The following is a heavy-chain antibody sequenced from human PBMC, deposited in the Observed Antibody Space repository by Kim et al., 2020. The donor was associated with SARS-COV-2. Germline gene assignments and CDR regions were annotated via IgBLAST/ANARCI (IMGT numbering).Heavy chain of an antibody. CDR2: ISYDGSNK. D-gene: IGHD3-10*01. V-gene: IGHV3-33*05. CDR1: GFTFSTYG. J-gene: IGHJ4*02. CDR3: ARDPGLWFGVLQYYFDY. Sequence: GGSLRLSCAASGFTFSTYGMHWVRQAPSKGLEWVAVISYDGSNKYYADSVKGRFTISRDNSKNTLYLQMNSLRAEDTAVYYCARDPGLWFGVLQYYFDYWGQGTLVTVSS.